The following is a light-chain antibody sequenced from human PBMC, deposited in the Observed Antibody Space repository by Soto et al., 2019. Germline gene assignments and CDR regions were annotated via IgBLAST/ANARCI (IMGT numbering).Light chain of an antibody. J-gene: IGKJ2*02. CDR2: WVS. Sequence: DVVMTQSPDSLAVSLGERATINCKSSQSILSSSNNKNYLAWYQQKPGQPPKLLIYWVSTRESGVPDRFSGSGSGTDFTLTITSLQAEDVAVYYCQQYYTTPRTFGQGTKLEIK. CDR1: QSILSSSNNKNY. CDR3: QQYYTTPRT. V-gene: IGKV4-1*01.